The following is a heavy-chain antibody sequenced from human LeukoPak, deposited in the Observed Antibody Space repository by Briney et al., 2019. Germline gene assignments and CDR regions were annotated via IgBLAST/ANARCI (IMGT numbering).Heavy chain of an antibody. CDR1: GYTFTSYD. Sequence: ASVKVSCKASGYTFTSYDINWVRQATGQGLEWMGWMNPNSGNTGYAQKFQGRVTITRSTSISTAYMELSSLRSEDTAVYYCARTTVFGRFDPWGQGTLVTVSS. J-gene: IGHJ5*02. D-gene: IGHD1-26*01. CDR3: ARTTVFGRFDP. CDR2: MNPNSGNT. V-gene: IGHV1-8*03.